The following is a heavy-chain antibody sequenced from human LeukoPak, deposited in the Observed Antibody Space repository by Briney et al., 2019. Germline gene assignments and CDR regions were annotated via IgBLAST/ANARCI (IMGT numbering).Heavy chain of an antibody. CDR2: ISSSSSYT. Sequence: PGGSLRLSCAASGFTFSDYYMSWIRQAPGKGLEWVSYISSSSSYTNYADFVKGRFTISRDNAKNSLYLQMNSLRAEDTAVYYCAGEPSSGSYYFDYWGQGTLVTVSA. CDR3: AGEPSSGSYYFDY. J-gene: IGHJ4*02. D-gene: IGHD3-10*01. CDR1: GFTFSDYY. V-gene: IGHV3-11*05.